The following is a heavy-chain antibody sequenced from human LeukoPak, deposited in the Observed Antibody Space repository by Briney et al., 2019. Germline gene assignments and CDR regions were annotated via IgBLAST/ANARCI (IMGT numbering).Heavy chain of an antibody. V-gene: IGHV3-30*18. D-gene: IGHD6-6*01. CDR1: GFTFSSYG. Sequence: PGGALRLSCAASGFTFSSYGMHWVRQAPGKGLEWVAVISYDGSSKYYADSVKGRFTISRDNSKNTLYLQVNSLRAEDTAVYYCAKSRTRDAALDYWGQGTLVTVSS. CDR2: ISYDGSSK. J-gene: IGHJ4*02. CDR3: AKSRTRDAALDY.